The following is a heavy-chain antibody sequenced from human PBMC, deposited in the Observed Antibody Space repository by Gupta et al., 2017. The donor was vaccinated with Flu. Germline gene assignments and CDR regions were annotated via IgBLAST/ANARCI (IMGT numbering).Heavy chain of an antibody. CDR1: VFTFRGCW. J-gene: IGHJ4*02. Sequence: EEQLVESGGGLVQPGGSLSLSFAVSVFTFRGCWMDWVRQAPGKGLEWVANIAADDSVKNYADSVKGRFTISRDDAKDSLYLQMNSLRAEDTAVYYCARNRGWQQFDYWGQGALVTVSS. V-gene: IGHV3-7*01. CDR2: IAADDSVK. CDR3: ARNRGWQQFDY. D-gene: IGHD3-10*01.